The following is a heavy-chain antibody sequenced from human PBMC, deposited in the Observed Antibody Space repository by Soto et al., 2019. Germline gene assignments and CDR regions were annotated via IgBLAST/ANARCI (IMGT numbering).Heavy chain of an antibody. CDR3: ARGVAVAWLPGSGSPLVGYGMDV. Sequence: QVQLVQSGAEVKKPGSSVKVSCKASGGTFSSYAISWVRQAPGQGLEWMGGIIPIFGTANDAQKFQGRVTITADEARRTAFMEQSSRGSEDTAGYYCARGVAVAWLPGSGSPLVGYGMDVWGQGNTVTVAS. CDR1: GGTFSSYA. CDR2: IIPIFGTA. J-gene: IGHJ6*02. V-gene: IGHV1-69*12. D-gene: IGHD3-10*01.